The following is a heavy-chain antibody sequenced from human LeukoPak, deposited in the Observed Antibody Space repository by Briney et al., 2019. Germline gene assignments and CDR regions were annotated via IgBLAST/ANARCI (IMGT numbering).Heavy chain of an antibody. CDR1: GFTFSSYS. J-gene: IGHJ3*02. CDR3: AREADYGLPLRDAFDI. Sequence: PGGPLRLSCAASGFTFSSYSMNWVRQAPGKGLEWVSSISSSSSYIYYADSVKGRFTISRDNAKNSLYLQMNSLRAEDTAVYYCAREADYGLPLRDAFDIWGLGTMVTVSS. V-gene: IGHV3-21*01. D-gene: IGHD4-17*01. CDR2: ISSSSSYI.